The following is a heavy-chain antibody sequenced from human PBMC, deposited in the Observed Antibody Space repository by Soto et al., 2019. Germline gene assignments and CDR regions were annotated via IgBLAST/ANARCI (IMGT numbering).Heavy chain of an antibody. CDR3: VRKYVETGTRRVRGFDY. V-gene: IGHV3-21*01. Sequence: EVQLVESGGGLVKPGGSLRLSCEASGFIFSTANMNWVRQAPGKGRQWVSSISTTSDSIFYADSVKGRFTISRDNAKDSLYLQMISLTAEDTAVYYCVRKYVETGTRRVRGFDYWGQGTLVTVSS. D-gene: IGHD1-1*01. CDR2: ISTTSDSI. J-gene: IGHJ4*02. CDR1: GFIFSTAN.